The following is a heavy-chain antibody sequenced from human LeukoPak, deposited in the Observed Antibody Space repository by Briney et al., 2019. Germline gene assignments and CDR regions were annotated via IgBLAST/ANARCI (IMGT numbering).Heavy chain of an antibody. V-gene: IGHV3-53*01. J-gene: IGHJ3*02. CDR2: IYSGGST. D-gene: IGHD3-10*01. Sequence: PGGSLRLSCAASGFTVSSNYMSWVRQAPGKGLEWVSVIYSGGSTYYADSVKGRFTVSRDSSKNTVYLQMNSLRAEDTAVYYCARDILPSGSRAFDIWGQGTMVTVSS. CDR3: ARDILPSGSRAFDI. CDR1: GFTVSSNY.